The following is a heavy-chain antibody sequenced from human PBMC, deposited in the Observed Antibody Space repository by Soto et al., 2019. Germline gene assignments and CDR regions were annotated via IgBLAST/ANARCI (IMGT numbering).Heavy chain of an antibody. J-gene: IGHJ6*02. CDR2: ISYDGSNK. D-gene: IGHD2-2*01. CDR1: GFTFSSYG. Sequence: GGSLRLSCAASGFTFSSYGMHWARQAPGKGLEWVAVISYDGSNKYYADSVKGRFTISRDNSKNTLYLQMNSLRAEDTAVYYCARGADIVVVPAATTTDYYYYGMDVWGQGTTVTVSS. CDR3: ARGADIVVVPAATTTDYYYYGMDV. V-gene: IGHV3-30*03.